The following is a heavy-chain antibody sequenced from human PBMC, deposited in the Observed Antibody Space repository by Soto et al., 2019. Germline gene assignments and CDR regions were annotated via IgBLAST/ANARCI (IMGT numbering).Heavy chain of an antibody. J-gene: IGHJ4*02. Sequence: ASVKVSCKASGYTFTGYYMHWVRQAPGQGLEWMGWINPNSGGTNYAQKFQGWVTMTRDTSISTAYMELSRLRSDDTAVYYCARGRPQRSSSHFDYWGQGTLVTVSS. CDR3: ARGRPQRSSSHFDY. CDR2: INPNSGGT. D-gene: IGHD6-6*01. CDR1: GYTFTGYY. V-gene: IGHV1-2*04.